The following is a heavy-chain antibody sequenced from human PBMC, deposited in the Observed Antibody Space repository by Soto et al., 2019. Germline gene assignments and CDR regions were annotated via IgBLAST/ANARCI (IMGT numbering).Heavy chain of an antibody. V-gene: IGHV3-7*05. CDR3: ATRKRGTSFDY. CDR2: IKEDGSVK. D-gene: IGHD1-7*01. CDR1: GFTFSSYW. J-gene: IGHJ4*02. Sequence: PGGSLRLSCAASGFTFSSYWMSWVRQAPGKGPEWVAIIKEDGSVKSYVGSVKGRFTISRDNARNSLYLQMNSLRAEDTAVYYCATRKRGTSFDYWGQGTLVTVSS.